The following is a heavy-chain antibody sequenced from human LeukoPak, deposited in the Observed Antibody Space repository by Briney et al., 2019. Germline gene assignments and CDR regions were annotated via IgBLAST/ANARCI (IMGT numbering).Heavy chain of an antibody. CDR2: IRYDGSNK. CDR1: GFTFSTYG. D-gene: IGHD2-21*01. J-gene: IGHJ3*02. CDR3: TTDSEVVIAADAFDI. V-gene: IGHV3-30*02. Sequence: GGSLRLSCAASGFTFSTYGMHWVRQAPGKGLEWVAFIRYDGSNKYYADSVKGRFTISRDNSKNTLYLQMNSLKTEDTAVCYCTTDSEVVIAADAFDIWGQGTMVTVSS.